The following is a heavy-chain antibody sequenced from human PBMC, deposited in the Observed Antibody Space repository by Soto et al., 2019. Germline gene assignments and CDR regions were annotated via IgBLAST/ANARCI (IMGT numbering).Heavy chain of an antibody. CDR1: GGYVSSGSYY. CDR3: ARDLGPSVDTAIVKDWYFDL. V-gene: IGHV4-61*01. J-gene: IGHJ2*01. Sequence: QVQLQESGPGLVKPSETLSLTCSVSGGYVSSGSYYWSWIRQPPGKGLEWIGYIFYSGSTNYNPPINSRVTKSVDRSKNQFSLKLRSVNAEDTAVYYCARDLGPSVDTAIVKDWYFDLWGRGTLVTVSS. D-gene: IGHD5-18*01. CDR2: IFYSGST.